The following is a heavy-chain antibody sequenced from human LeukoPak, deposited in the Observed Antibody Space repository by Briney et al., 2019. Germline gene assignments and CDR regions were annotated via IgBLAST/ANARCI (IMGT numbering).Heavy chain of an antibody. J-gene: IGHJ4*02. CDR3: AKDSSGYSYALDY. V-gene: IGHV3-74*01. Sequence: PGGSLRLSCAASGFTFSSYWMHWVRQAPGKGLVWVSRINSYGSSTSYADSVKGRFTISRDNAKNSLYLQMNSLRAEDMALYYCAKDSSGYSYALDYWGQGTLVTVSS. CDR1: GFTFSSYW. CDR2: INSYGSST. D-gene: IGHD5-18*01.